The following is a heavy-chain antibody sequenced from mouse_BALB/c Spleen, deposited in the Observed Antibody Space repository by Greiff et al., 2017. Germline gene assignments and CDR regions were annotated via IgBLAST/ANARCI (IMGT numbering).Heavy chain of an antibody. CDR1: GFNIKDTY. D-gene: IGHD1-2*01. CDR2: IDPANGNT. V-gene: IGHV14-3*02. CDR3: ARGFTTAYYMDY. Sequence: VQLQQSGAELVKPGASVKLSCTASGFNIKDTYMHWVKQRPEQGLEWIGRIDPANGNTKYDPKFQGKATITADTSSNTAYLQLSSLTSEDTAVYYCARGFTTAYYMDYWGQGTTLTVSS. J-gene: IGHJ2*01.